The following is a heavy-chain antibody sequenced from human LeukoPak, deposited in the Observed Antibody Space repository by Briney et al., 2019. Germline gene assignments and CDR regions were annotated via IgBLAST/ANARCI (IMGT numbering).Heavy chain of an antibody. D-gene: IGHD5-18*01. CDR3: AIRRGYSYGYGP. V-gene: IGHV4-34*01. CDR1: GGSFSGYY. CDR2: INHSGST. Sequence: PSETLSLTCAAYGGSFSGYYWSWIRQPPGKGLEWIGEINHSGSTNYNPSLKSRVTISVDTSKNQFSLKLSSVTAADTAVYYCAIRRGYSYGYGPWGQGTLVTVSS. J-gene: IGHJ4*02.